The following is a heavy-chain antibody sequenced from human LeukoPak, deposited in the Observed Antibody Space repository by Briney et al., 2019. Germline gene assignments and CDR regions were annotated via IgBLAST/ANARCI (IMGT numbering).Heavy chain of an antibody. CDR2: IILTFGTA. CDR1: GGTFSSYA. V-gene: IGHV1-69*01. J-gene: IGHJ4*02. Sequence: SVKVSCKASGGTFSSYAISWVRQAPGQGLEWMGGIILTFGTANYAQKFQGRVTITADESTSTAYMELSSLRSEDTAVYYCASMSMVRGVIVYFDYWGQGTLVTVSS. D-gene: IGHD3-10*01. CDR3: ASMSMVRGVIVYFDY.